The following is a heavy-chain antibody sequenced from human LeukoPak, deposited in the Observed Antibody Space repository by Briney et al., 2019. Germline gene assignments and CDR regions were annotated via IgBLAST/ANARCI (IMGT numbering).Heavy chain of an antibody. V-gene: IGHV1-46*01. CDR1: GYTFTGYY. D-gene: IGHD3-22*01. CDR3: ARLADDDSSGYLSY. Sequence: ASVTVSFKASGYTFTGYYMHWVRQAPGQGLEWMGIINPSGGSARPAQKFQGRVTMTRDTSTSTVYMEVSSLRSEDTAVYYCARLADDDSSGYLSYWGQGTLVTVSS. CDR2: INPSGGSA. J-gene: IGHJ4*02.